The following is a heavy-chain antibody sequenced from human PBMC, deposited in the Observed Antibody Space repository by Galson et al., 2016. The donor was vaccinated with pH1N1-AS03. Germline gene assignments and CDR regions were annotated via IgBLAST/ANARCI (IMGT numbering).Heavy chain of an antibody. V-gene: IGHV3-23*01. CDR2: SAGSDDKT. J-gene: IGHJ4*02. D-gene: IGHD3-10*01. CDR3: TTVAGTYYNGAY. CDR1: GSIFSNYQ. Sequence: SLRLSCAASGSIFSNYQMSWVRQSPGKGLEWVSTSAGSDDKTYYADSVKARFTISRDKSKNTLYLQMNTLRAEDTALYYCTTVAGTYYNGAYWGQGTLVTVSS.